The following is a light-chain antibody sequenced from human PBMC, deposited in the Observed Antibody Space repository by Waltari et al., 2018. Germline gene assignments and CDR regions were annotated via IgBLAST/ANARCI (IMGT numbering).Light chain of an antibody. J-gene: IGLJ2*01. CDR2: YDS. CDR1: DIGRTN. CDR3: QVWGPNSDHLVV. V-gene: IGLV3-21*04. Sequence: SYVLTQAPSVSVAPGQTATITCGGNDIGRTNVHWYQQKPGQAPIVVIYYDSDRPSGIPERFSGSNSENTATLTISRVEAGDEADYFCQVWGPNSDHLVVFGGGTKLTVL.